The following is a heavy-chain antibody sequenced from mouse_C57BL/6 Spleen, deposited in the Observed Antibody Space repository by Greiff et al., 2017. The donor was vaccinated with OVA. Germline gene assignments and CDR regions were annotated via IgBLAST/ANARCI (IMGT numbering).Heavy chain of an antibody. J-gene: IGHJ2*01. CDR1: GYTFTSYW. CDR2: IDPSDSYT. CDR3: ARSDYGYDGSDY. D-gene: IGHD2-2*01. V-gene: IGHV1-69*01. Sequence: VQLKQPGAELVMPGASVKLSCKASGYTFTSYWMHWVKQRPGQGLEWIGEIDPSDSYTNYNQKFKGKSTLTVDKSSSTAYMQLSSLTSEDSAVYYCARSDYGYDGSDYWGQGTTLTVSS.